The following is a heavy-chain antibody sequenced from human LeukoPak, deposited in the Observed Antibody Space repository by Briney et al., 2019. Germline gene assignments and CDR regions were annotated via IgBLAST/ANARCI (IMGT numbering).Heavy chain of an antibody. Sequence: GGTLRLSCGAPGFTFSAYGMSWVRQAPGKGLEWVSSISIITYYADSVKGRFTISRDNSKNTLYLQMNSLRVEDTAVYYCARVDGSGSQWGQGSLVTVSS. D-gene: IGHD3-10*01. J-gene: IGHJ4*02. CDR3: ARVDGSGSQ. CDR2: ISIIT. V-gene: IGHV3-23*01. CDR1: GFTFSAYG.